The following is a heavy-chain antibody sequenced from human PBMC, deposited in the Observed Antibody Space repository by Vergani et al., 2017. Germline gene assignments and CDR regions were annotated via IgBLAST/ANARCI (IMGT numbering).Heavy chain of an antibody. CDR3: NLGGYYYYYMDV. J-gene: IGHJ6*03. Sequence: QVQLVQSGAEVKKPGASVKVSCKASGYTFTSYYMHWVRQAPGQGLEWMGIINPSGGSTSYAQKFQGRVTMTRDTSTSKVYMELSSLRSEDTAVYYCNLGGYYYYYMDVWGKGTTVTVSS. V-gene: IGHV1-46*01. CDR2: INPSGGST. CDR1: GYTFTSYY.